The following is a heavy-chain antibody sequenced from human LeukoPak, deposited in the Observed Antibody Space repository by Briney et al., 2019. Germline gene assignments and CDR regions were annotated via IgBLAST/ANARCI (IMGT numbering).Heavy chain of an antibody. CDR2: IKQDGSEK. J-gene: IGHJ6*02. CDR3: ARDEYGYGYTAYYYYGMDV. D-gene: IGHD5-18*01. Sequence: PGGSLRLSCAASGFTFSSYWMSWVRQAPGKGLEWVANIKQDGSEKYYVDSVKGRFTISRDNAKNSLYLQMNSLRAEDTAVYYCARDEYGYGYTAYYYYGMDVWGQGTTVTVSS. CDR1: GFTFSSYW. V-gene: IGHV3-7*01.